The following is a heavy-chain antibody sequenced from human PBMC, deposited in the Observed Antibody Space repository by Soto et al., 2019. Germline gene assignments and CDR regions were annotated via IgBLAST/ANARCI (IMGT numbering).Heavy chain of an antibody. J-gene: IGHJ5*02. V-gene: IGHV3-23*01. CDR2: ISGSGGST. Sequence: GGSLRLSCAASGFTFSSYAMSWVRQAPGKGLEWVSAISGSGGSTYYADSVKGRFTISRDNSKNTLHLQMNSLRAEDTAVYYCAKGRLELPRPNWFDPWGQGTLVTVSS. D-gene: IGHD1-7*01. CDR1: GFTFSSYA. CDR3: AKGRLELPRPNWFDP.